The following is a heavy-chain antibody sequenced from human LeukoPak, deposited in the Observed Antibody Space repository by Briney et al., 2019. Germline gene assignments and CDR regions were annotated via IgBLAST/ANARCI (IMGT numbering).Heavy chain of an antibody. CDR2: IIPIFGTA. D-gene: IGHD5-18*01. CDR3: ARGTWIQHLNYYYYYMDV. V-gene: IGHV1-69*05. J-gene: IGHJ6*03. Sequence: ASVKVSCKASGYTFTSYAISWVRQAPGQGLEWMGGIIPIFGTANYAQKFQGRVTITTDESTSTAYMELSSLRSEDTAVYYCARGTWIQHLNYYYYYMDVWGKGTTVTVSS. CDR1: GYTFTSYA.